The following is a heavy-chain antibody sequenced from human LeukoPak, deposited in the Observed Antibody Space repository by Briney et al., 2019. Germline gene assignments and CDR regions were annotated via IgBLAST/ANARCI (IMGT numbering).Heavy chain of an antibody. D-gene: IGHD3-3*01. CDR1: GGSISSYY. V-gene: IGHV4-59*01. CDR2: IYYSGST. Sequence: SETLSLTCTVSGGSISSYYWSWIRQPPGKGLEWIGYIYYSGSTNYNPSLKSRVTISVDTSKNQFSLKLSSVTAADTAVYYCARDFRITIFGVVKQNWFDPWGQGTLVTVSS. J-gene: IGHJ5*02. CDR3: ARDFRITIFGVVKQNWFDP.